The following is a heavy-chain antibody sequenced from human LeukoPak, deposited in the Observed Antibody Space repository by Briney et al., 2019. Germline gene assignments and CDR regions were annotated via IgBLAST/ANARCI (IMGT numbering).Heavy chain of an antibody. Sequence: SETLSLTCTVSGGSISSSSYYWGWIRQPPGKGLEWIGSIYYSGSTYYNPSLKSRVTISVDTSKNQFSLKLTSVTAADTAVYYCARGRINFLSESLLYWGQGTLVTVSS. D-gene: IGHD1-26*01. CDR1: GGSISSSSYY. V-gene: IGHV4-39*01. J-gene: IGHJ4*02. CDR2: IYYSGST. CDR3: ARGRINFLSESLLY.